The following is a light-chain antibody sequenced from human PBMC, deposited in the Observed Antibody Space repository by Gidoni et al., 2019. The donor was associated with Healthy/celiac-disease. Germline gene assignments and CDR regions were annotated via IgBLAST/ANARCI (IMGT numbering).Light chain of an antibody. J-gene: IGKJ3*01. CDR2: WAS. V-gene: IGKV4-1*01. Sequence: DIVMTQSPDSMAVSLGERATINCMSSQSVLYSSNNKNYLSWYQQKPGQPPKLLIYWASTRESGVPDRVSGSGSGTDFTLTISSLQAEDVAVYYCQQYYSTPFTFGPGTKVDIK. CDR3: QQYYSTPFT. CDR1: QSVLYSSNNKNY.